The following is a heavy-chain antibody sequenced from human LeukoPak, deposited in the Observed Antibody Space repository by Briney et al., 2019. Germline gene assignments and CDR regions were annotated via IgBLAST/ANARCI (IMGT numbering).Heavy chain of an antibody. V-gene: IGHV4-4*07. CDR3: ASGGSSSMYYYMDV. Sequence: SETLSLTCTVSGGSISSYYWSWIRQPAGKGLEWIGRIYTSGSTNYNPSLKSRVTMSVDTCKNQFSLKLSSVTAADTAVYYCASGGSSSMYYYMDVWGKGTTVTVSS. D-gene: IGHD6-6*01. CDR2: IYTSGST. CDR1: GGSISSYY. J-gene: IGHJ6*03.